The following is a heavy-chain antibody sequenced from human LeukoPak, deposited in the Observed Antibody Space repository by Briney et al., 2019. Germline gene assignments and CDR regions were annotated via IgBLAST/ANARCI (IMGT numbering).Heavy chain of an antibody. CDR2: IKSKTDGGTT. Sequence: RGSLRLSCAASGFTVSSAWMHWVRQAPGKGLEWVGRIKSKTDGGTTDYAAPVKGRFTISRDDSKNTLYLQMNSLKTEDTAVYYCTTAYYDSSGYYSGFDPWGQGTLVTVSS. D-gene: IGHD3-22*01. CDR3: TTAYYDSSGYYSGFDP. V-gene: IGHV3-15*01. J-gene: IGHJ5*02. CDR1: GFTVSSAW.